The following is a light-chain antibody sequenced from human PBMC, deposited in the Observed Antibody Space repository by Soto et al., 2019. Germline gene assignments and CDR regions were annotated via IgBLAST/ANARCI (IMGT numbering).Light chain of an antibody. CDR3: HQRRDWSLT. CDR2: DTS. CDR1: QALDNF. J-gene: IGKJ4*01. V-gene: IGKV3-11*02. Sequence: EIVLTQSPATLSLSPGERATLSCRASQALDNFLSWYQQKPGQAPRLLIYDTSNRATGIPARFSGSGSGRDFTLAISSLEPEDFAIYYCHQRRDWSLTFGGGTEVEIK.